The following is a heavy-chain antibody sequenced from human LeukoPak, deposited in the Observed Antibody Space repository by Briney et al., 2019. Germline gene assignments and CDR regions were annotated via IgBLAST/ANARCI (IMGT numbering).Heavy chain of an antibody. J-gene: IGHJ4*02. V-gene: IGHV4-39*01. CDR3: AKAELPQWLRKGRAADY. Sequence: ETLFLTCTVSGGSISSSSYYWGWIRQPPGKGLEWIGSIYYSGSTYYNPSLKSRVTISVDTSKNQFSLKLSSVTAADTAVYYCAKAELPQWLRKGRAADYWGQGTLVTVSS. CDR1: GGSISSSSYY. D-gene: IGHD5-12*01. CDR2: IYYSGST.